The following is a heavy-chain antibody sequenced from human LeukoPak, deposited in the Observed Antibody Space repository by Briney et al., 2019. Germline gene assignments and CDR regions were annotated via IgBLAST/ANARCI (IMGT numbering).Heavy chain of an antibody. CDR2: IYSGGDT. J-gene: IGHJ4*02. D-gene: IGHD5-24*01. V-gene: IGHV3-66*01. Sequence: GGSLRLSCAASGFTFSNAWMSWVRQAPGKGLEWVSLIYSGGDTHYADSVKGRFTISRDNSKNTLYLQMNNLRAEDTAVYYCARDPPAVAINTYGWGQGTLVTVSS. CDR1: GFTFSNAW. CDR3: ARDPPAVAINTYG.